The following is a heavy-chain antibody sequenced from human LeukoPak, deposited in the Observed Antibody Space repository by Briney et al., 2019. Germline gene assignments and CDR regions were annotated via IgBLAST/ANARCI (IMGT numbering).Heavy chain of an antibody. CDR2: INPDGSDN. Sequence: GGSLRLSCAASGFTFTNHYMTWVRQAPGKGLEWVANINPDGSDNYYVDSVKGRFTISRDNANNSLYLQMNSLRAEDTAVYYCARGLGWLDPWGQGTLVTVSS. V-gene: IGHV3-7*05. J-gene: IGHJ5*02. CDR1: GFTFTNHY. CDR3: ARGLGWLDP.